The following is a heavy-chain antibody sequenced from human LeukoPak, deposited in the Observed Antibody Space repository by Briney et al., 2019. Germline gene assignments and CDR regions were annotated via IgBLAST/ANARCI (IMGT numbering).Heavy chain of an antibody. Sequence: GGSLRLSCAASGFTFSSYSMNWVRQAPGKGLEWVSSISSSSSYIYYADPVKGRFTISRDNAKNSLYLQMNSLRAEDTAVYYCARSGDILTGYFYYFDYWGQGTLVTVSS. CDR2: ISSSSSYI. J-gene: IGHJ4*02. CDR3: ARSGDILTGYFYYFDY. CDR1: GFTFSSYS. D-gene: IGHD3-9*01. V-gene: IGHV3-21*01.